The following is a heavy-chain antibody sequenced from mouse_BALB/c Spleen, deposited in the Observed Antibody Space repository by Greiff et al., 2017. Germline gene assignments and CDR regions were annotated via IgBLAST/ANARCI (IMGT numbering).Heavy chain of an antibody. CDR1: GFTFTDYY. D-gene: IGHD4-1*01. V-gene: IGHV7-3*02. J-gene: IGHJ3*01. Sequence: DVKLVESGGGLVQPGGSLRLSCATSGFTFTDYYMSWVRQPPGKALEWLGFIRNKANGYTTEYSASVKGRFTISRDNSQSILYLQMNTLRAEDSATYYCARDSVGRSPWFAYWGQGTLVTVSA. CDR3: ARDSVGRSPWFAY. CDR2: IRNKANGYTT.